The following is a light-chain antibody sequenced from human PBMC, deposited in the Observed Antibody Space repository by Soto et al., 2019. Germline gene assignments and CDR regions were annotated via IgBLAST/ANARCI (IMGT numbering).Light chain of an antibody. CDR1: QSVGRNF. J-gene: IGKJ4*01. Sequence: PGERATLSFGASQSVGRNFVAWYHQKSGLAPRLVIYEASRRATGIPDRFTGSGSGTDFTLTISRLEPEDFAVYYCEQYADAPLTFGGGTKVEIK. V-gene: IGKV3D-20*01. CDR2: EAS. CDR3: EQYADAPLT.